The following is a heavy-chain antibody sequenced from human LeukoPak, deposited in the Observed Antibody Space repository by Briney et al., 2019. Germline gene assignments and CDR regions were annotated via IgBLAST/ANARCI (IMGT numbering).Heavy chain of an antibody. CDR2: INPNSGGT. CDR1: GYTFTGYY. D-gene: IGHD3-22*01. Sequence: GASVKVSCKASGYTFTGYYMHWVRQAPGQGVEWMGWINPNSGGTNYAQKFQGRVTMTRDTSISTAYMELSRLRSDDTAVYYCASRSVYYDSSGYPSDYWGQGTLVTVSS. J-gene: IGHJ4*02. CDR3: ASRSVYYDSSGYPSDY. V-gene: IGHV1-2*02.